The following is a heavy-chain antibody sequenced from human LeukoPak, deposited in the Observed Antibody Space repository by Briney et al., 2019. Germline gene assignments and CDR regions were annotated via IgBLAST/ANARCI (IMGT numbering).Heavy chain of an antibody. J-gene: IGHJ4*02. Sequence: GGSLRLSCTASGFTFGDYAVSWFRQAPGKGLEWVGFIRSKAYGGTTEYAASVKGRFTISRDDSKSIAYLQMNSLKTEDTAVYYCTRGSTITIFGVVSPDYWGQGTLVTVSS. V-gene: IGHV3-49*03. D-gene: IGHD3-3*01. CDR2: IRSKAYGGTT. CDR3: TRGSTITIFGVVSPDY. CDR1: GFTFGDYA.